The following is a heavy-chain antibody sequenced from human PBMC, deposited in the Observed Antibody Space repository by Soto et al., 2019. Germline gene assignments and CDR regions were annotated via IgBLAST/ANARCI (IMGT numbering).Heavy chain of an antibody. CDR1: GYANTRYG. Sequence: ASVKRSWKTSGYANTRYGGSWVRQAPGQGLEWMGWISAYNGNTNYAQKLQGRVTMTTDTSTSTAYMELRSLRSDDTAVYYCAITYSSEGFDYWGQGTLVTVSS. V-gene: IGHV1-18*01. D-gene: IGHD6-19*01. J-gene: IGHJ4*02. CDR3: AITYSSEGFDY. CDR2: ISAYNGNT.